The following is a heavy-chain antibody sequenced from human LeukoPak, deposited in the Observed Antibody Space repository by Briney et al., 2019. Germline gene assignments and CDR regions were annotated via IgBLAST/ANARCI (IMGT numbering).Heavy chain of an antibody. CDR3: ARVSSIAARRNYYYYNMDV. J-gene: IGHJ6*02. CDR2: IYDSGST. Sequence: SETLSLTCTLSGGSISTYYWNWIRQPPGKGLEWIGYIYDSGSTNYNPSLNSRVTISVDTPKNQFSLKLSSVTAADTAVYYRARVSSIAARRNYYYYNMDVWGQGTTVTVSS. CDR1: GGSISTYY. D-gene: IGHD6-6*01. V-gene: IGHV4-59*12.